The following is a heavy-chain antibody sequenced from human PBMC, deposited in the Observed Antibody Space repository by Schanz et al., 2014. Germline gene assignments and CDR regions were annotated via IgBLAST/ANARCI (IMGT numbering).Heavy chain of an antibody. J-gene: IGHJ3*02. Sequence: EVQLLESGGGLVQPGGSLRLSCASSGFSFTTYAMSWVRQAPGKGLEWVSSISSGGGSTYCADSVKGRFTISRDNFKGALYLQMSSLRAEDTAVYYCARDGYSVVVISPTESFDIWGQGTMVTVSP. D-gene: IGHD2-21*01. CDR1: GFSFTTYA. CDR2: ISSGGGST. V-gene: IGHV3-23*01. CDR3: ARDGYSVVVISPTESFDI.